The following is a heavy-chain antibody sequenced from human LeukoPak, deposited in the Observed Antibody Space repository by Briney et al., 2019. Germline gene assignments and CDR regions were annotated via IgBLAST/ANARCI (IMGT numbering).Heavy chain of an antibody. CDR1: GFTFSNYG. Sequence: GGSLGLSCAASGFTFSNYGMNWVRQAPGKGLEWVSGISGNGARTYYADSVKGRFTISRDNYKNTLYLQMNSLRAEDTAVYYCARFKDGYNRFDSWGQGTLVTVSS. D-gene: IGHD5-24*01. CDR2: ISGNGART. V-gene: IGHV3-23*01. J-gene: IGHJ4*02. CDR3: ARFKDGYNRFDS.